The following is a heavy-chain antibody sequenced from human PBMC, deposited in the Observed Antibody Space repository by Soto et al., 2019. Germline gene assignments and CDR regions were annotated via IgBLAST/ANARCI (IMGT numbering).Heavy chain of an antibody. D-gene: IGHD1-20*01. CDR2: IEPSDSYT. V-gene: IGHV5-10-1*01. J-gene: IGHJ5*02. Sequence: GESLKISRKGSVYSFTSSWISWVRQMPGKGLEWMGRIEPSDSYTNYSPSFQGHVTISADKSISTAYLQWRSLQASDTAMDSGVSWVSRITGTTFTPWGVWFDPWGQGTLVTVSS. CDR1: VYSFTSSW. CDR3: VSWVSRITGTTFTPWGVWFDP.